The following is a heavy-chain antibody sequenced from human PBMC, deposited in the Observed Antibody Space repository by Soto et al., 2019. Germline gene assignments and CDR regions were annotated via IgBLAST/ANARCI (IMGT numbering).Heavy chain of an antibody. J-gene: IGHJ6*02. D-gene: IGHD3-10*01. CDR1: GFIFSTYG. V-gene: IGHV3-33*01. CDR2: IWYGGSNK. Sequence: QVQLVESGGGVVQPGRSLRLSCAASGFIFSTYGMHWVRQAPGKGLEWVAVIWYGGSNKYYADSVKGRFTISRDNSKNTLYLQMNSLRAEDTAVYYCARDTTRAMVRIYYGMDVWGQGTTVTVSS. CDR3: ARDTTRAMVRIYYGMDV.